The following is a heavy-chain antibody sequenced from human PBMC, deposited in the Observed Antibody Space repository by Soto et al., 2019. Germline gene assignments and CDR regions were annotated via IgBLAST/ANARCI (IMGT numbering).Heavy chain of an antibody. J-gene: IGHJ3*02. D-gene: IGHD3-9*01. V-gene: IGHV4-30-4*01. CDR3: ARDSPNYDILTGYYTSHAFDI. CDR2: IYYSGST. CDR1: GGSISSGDYY. Sequence: SETLSLTCTVSGGSISSGDYYWSWIRQPPGKGLEWIGYIYYSGSTYYNPSLKSRVAISVDTSKNQFSLKLSSVTAADTAVYYCARDSPNYDILTGYYTSHAFDIWGQGTMVTFSS.